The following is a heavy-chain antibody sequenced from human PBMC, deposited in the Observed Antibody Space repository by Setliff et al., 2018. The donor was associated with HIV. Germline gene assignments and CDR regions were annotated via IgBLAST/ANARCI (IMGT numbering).Heavy chain of an antibody. V-gene: IGHV4-4*02. CDR3: ARRRPEAFDI. J-gene: IGHJ3*02. Sequence: LSLTCAVSGGSINNNNWWSWVRRPPGKGLEWIGEISQSGTTNHKSSLKGRLTLSIDKSKNQFSLRLTSLTAADTAVYYCARRRPEAFDIWGQGTMVTVSS. CDR1: GGSINNNNW. CDR2: ISQSGTT.